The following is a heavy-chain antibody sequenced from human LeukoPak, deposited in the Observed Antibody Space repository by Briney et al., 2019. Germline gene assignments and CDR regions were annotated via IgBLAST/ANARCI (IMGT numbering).Heavy chain of an antibody. Sequence: PSETLSLTCAVSGYSISSGYYWGWIRQPPGKGLEWIGSIYHSGSTYYNPSLKSRVTISVDTSKNQFSLKLSSVTAADTAVYYCARERIQLNWFDPWGQGTLVTVSS. CDR1: GYSISSGYY. D-gene: IGHD5-18*01. CDR2: IYHSGST. CDR3: ARERIQLNWFDP. V-gene: IGHV4-38-2*02. J-gene: IGHJ5*02.